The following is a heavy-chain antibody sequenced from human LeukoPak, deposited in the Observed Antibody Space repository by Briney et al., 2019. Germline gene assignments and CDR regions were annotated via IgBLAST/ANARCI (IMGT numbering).Heavy chain of an antibody. Sequence: SQTLSLTCTVSGGSIRSGNYYWNWLRQPAGKGMEWIGRIYTSGSTDYSPSLKSRVTMSVDTSKNHFSLNLNSVTAADTAMYYCARVLHVDLGGLVGHAHAFDIWGQGTMVTVSS. D-gene: IGHD1-26*01. CDR1: GGSIRSGNYY. J-gene: IGHJ3*02. V-gene: IGHV4-61*02. CDR3: ARVLHVDLGGLVGHAHAFDI. CDR2: IYTSGST.